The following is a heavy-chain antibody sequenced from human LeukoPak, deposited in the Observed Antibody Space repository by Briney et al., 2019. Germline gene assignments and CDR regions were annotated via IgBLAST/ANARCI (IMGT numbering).Heavy chain of an antibody. CDR3: ARPFIAAAVNWFDP. V-gene: IGHV4-34*01. CDR2: INHSGST. CDR1: GGSFSGYY. Sequence: SETLSLICAVYGGSFSGYYWSWIRQPPGRGLEWIGEINHSGSTNYNPSLKSRVTISVDTSKNQFSLKLSSVTAADTAVYYCARPFIAAAVNWFDPWGQGTLVTVSS. D-gene: IGHD6-13*01. J-gene: IGHJ5*02.